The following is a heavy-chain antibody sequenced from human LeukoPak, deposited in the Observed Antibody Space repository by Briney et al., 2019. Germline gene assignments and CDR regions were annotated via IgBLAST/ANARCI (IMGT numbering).Heavy chain of an antibody. Sequence: PSETLSLTCTVSGGSISSYHWSWIRQPAGKGLEWIGRIYTSGSTNYNPSLKSRVTMSVDTSKNQFSLKLSSVTAADTAAYYCAGAYYVPSYYMDVWGKGTTVTVSS. J-gene: IGHJ6*03. CDR1: GGSISSYH. CDR2: IYTSGST. D-gene: IGHD3-22*01. V-gene: IGHV4-4*07. CDR3: AGAYYVPSYYMDV.